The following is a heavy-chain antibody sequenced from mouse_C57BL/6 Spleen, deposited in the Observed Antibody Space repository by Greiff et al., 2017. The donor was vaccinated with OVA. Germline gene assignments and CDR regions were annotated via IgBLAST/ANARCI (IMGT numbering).Heavy chain of an antibody. CDR2: IYPGDGDT. Sequence: QVQLKQSGPELVKPGASVKISCKASGYAFSSSWMNWVKQRPGKGLEWIGRIYPGDGDTNYNGKFKGKATLTADKSSSTAYMQLSSLTSEDSAVYFCARFYDYDWGFAYWGQGTLVTVSA. V-gene: IGHV1-82*01. D-gene: IGHD2-4*01. CDR3: ARFYDYDWGFAY. J-gene: IGHJ3*01. CDR1: GYAFSSSW.